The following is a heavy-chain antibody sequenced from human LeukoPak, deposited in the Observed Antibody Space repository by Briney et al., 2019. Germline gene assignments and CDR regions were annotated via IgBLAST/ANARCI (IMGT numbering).Heavy chain of an antibody. V-gene: IGHV3-20*04. J-gene: IGHJ4*02. CDR2: INWNGGST. D-gene: IGHD3-22*01. CDR1: GLTFDDYG. CDR3: ARVSYYDSSGHWDY. Sequence: GSLRLSCAASGLTFDDYGMSWVRPAPGKGMEWVSGINWNGGSTGYADSVKGRFTISRDNAKNSLYLQMNSLRAEDTALYYCARVSYYDSSGHWDYWGQGTLVTVSS.